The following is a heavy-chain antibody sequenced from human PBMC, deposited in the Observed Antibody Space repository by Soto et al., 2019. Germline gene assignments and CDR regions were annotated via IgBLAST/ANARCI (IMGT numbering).Heavy chain of an antibody. Sequence: PGESMKISCNGSGYSFTSYWICWVRQMPWKGLEWMGIIYPGDSDTRYSPSFQGQVTISADKSISTAYLQWSSLKASDTAMYYCARLDDDSSGYYPNDAFDIWGQGTMVTVSS. J-gene: IGHJ3*02. D-gene: IGHD3-22*01. V-gene: IGHV5-51*01. CDR1: GYSFTSYW. CDR3: ARLDDDSSGYYPNDAFDI. CDR2: IYPGDSDT.